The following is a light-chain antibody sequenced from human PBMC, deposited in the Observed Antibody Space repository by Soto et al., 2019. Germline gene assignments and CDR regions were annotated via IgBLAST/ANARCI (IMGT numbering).Light chain of an antibody. V-gene: IGKV3-20*01. CDR1: QSVPSSC. CDR2: DAS. CDR3: QPYGSSPLT. J-gene: IGKJ4*01. Sequence: EIVLTQSPGTLSLSPGERATLSCRASQSVPSSCLAWYQQKPGQAPRLLIYDASSSATGIPDRFSGSESGKDFPLNISRLEPEDFAVYYCQPYGSSPLTFGGGTKVEIK.